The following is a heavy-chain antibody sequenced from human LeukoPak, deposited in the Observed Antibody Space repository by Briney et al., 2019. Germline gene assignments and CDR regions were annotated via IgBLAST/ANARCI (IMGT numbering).Heavy chain of an antibody. V-gene: IGHV1-8*03. CDR1: GYTFTSYD. D-gene: IGHD3-3*01. Sequence: ASVKISCKASGYTFTSYDINWVRQATGQGLEWMGLMNPNSGNTGYAQKFQGRVTITRNTSISTAYMELSSLRSEDTAVYYCARGRILKGLWTGDNVFYPWGQGTQGTVS. CDR2: MNPNSGNT. J-gene: IGHJ5*02. CDR3: ARGRILKGLWTGDNVFYP.